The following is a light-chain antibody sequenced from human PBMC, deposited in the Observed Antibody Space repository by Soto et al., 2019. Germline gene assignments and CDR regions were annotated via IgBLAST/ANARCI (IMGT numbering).Light chain of an antibody. J-gene: IGKJ1*01. V-gene: IGKV3-15*01. CDR1: QSIRIN. CDR3: QHYVTSLTT. Sequence: DILMTQSPATLSVSPGERATLSCRASQSIRINLAWYQQKPGQAPRLLIYDASTRAPFIPARFSGSGSGTEFTLTISSLQSEDFAVYYCQHYVTSLTTFGQGTKVDIK. CDR2: DAS.